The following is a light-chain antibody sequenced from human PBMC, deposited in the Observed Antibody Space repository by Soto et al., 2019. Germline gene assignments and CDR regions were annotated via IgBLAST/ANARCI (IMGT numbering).Light chain of an antibody. CDR3: QQRWT. V-gene: IGKV1-39*01. Sequence: DIQMTHSPSSLSACVGDGVTIACRASQSISSYLNWYQQKPGKAPKLLIYAASSLQSGVPSRFSGSGSGTDFTLTISSLQPEDFATYYCQQRWTFGQGTKVDIK. CDR2: AAS. CDR1: QSISSY. J-gene: IGKJ1*01.